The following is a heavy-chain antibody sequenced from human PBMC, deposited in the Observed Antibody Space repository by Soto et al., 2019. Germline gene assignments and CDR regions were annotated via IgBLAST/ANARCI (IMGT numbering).Heavy chain of an antibody. D-gene: IGHD2-2*01. Sequence: EVQLLESGGGLVQPGGSLRLSCAASGFTFSSYAMSWVRQAPGKGLEWVSAISGSGGSTYYADSVKGRFTISRDNSKNTLYLQMNSLRAEDTAVYYCAKDSAVVVPAAMGFDPWGQGTLVTVSS. J-gene: IGHJ5*02. V-gene: IGHV3-23*01. CDR2: ISGSGGST. CDR1: GFTFSSYA. CDR3: AKDSAVVVPAAMGFDP.